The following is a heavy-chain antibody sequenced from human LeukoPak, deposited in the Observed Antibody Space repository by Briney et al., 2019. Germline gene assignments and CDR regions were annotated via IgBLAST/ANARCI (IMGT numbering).Heavy chain of an antibody. CDR3: ARDRPGYCSGGSCSPPA. V-gene: IGHV3-21*01. CDR2: ISSSSSYI. J-gene: IGHJ4*02. CDR1: GFTFSSYS. Sequence: GGSLRLSCAASGFTFSSYSMNWVRQAPGKGLEWVSSISSSSSYIYYADSVKGRFTISRDKAKNSLYLQTNSLRAEDTAVYYCARDRPGYCSGGSCSPPAWGQGTLVTVSS. D-gene: IGHD2-15*01.